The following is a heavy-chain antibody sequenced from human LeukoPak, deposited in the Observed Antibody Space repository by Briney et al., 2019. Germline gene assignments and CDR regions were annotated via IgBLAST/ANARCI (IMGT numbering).Heavy chain of an antibody. D-gene: IGHD3-3*01. CDR1: SGSISSGDYY. V-gene: IGHV4-30-4*08. CDR3: ARYYDFWSGLLANWFDP. CDR2: IYYSGST. J-gene: IGHJ5*02. Sequence: PSETLSLTCTVSSGSISSGDYYWSWIRQPPGKGLEWIGYIYYSGSTYYNPSLKSRVTISVDTSKNQFSLKLSSVTAADTAVYYCARYYDFWSGLLANWFDPWGQGTLVTVSS.